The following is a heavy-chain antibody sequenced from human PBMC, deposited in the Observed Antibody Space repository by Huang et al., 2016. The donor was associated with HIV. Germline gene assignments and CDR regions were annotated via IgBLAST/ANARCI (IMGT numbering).Heavy chain of an antibody. D-gene: IGHD1-20*01. V-gene: IGHV1-2*02. J-gene: IGHJ4*02. Sequence: QVQLVQSGAEVKKPGASVKVSCKASGYTFTGYYMNWVRQAPGQGLEWRGWINPNSGGTKYAQKFQGRVTMTRDTSISTAYMELSSLTSDDTAVYYCARDRAVSLLAYWGQGTLVTVSS. CDR1: GYTFTGYY. CDR3: ARDRAVSLLAY. CDR2: INPNSGGT.